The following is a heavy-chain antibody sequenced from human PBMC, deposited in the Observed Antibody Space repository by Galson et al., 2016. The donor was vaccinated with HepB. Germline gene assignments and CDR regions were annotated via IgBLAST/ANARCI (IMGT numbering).Heavy chain of an antibody. CDR3: ARHPDSTTWYAAWFDP. Sequence: SETLSLTCIVSGGSISINTNYWAWIRQPPGKGLEWIGNIHYTGSTHYTPSPKSRVTISVDTSKNQFSLKLRSVTAADTAVYYCARHPDSTTWYAAWFDPWGQGTLVTVSS. V-gene: IGHV4-39*01. D-gene: IGHD6-13*01. CDR2: IHYTGST. CDR1: GGSISINTNY. J-gene: IGHJ5*02.